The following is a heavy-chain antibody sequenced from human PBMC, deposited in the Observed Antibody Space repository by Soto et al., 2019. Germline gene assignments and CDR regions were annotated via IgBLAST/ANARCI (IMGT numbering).Heavy chain of an antibody. CDR1: GFTFSSYA. CDR2: ISGSGGST. D-gene: IGHD5-18*01. Sequence: VGSLRLSCAASGFTFSSYAMSWVRQAPGKGLEWVSAISGSGGSTYYADSVKGRFTISRDNAKNSLSLQMNSLRDEDTAVYYCARVIPAYSYGYSDYWGQGNLVTVSS. CDR3: ARVIPAYSYGYSDY. V-gene: IGHV3-23*01. J-gene: IGHJ4*02.